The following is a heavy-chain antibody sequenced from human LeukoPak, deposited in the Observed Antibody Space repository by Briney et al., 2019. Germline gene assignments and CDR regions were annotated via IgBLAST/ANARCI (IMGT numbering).Heavy chain of an antibody. CDR1: GFTFSTYW. CDR3: ARDRHVPGLYYYYMDV. D-gene: IGHD6-6*01. CDR2: ISSSSSYI. Sequence: GGSLRLSCAASGFTFSTYWMTWVRQAPGKGLEWVSSISSSSSYIYYADSVKGRFTISRDNAKNSLYLQMNSLRPEDTAVYFCARDRHVPGLYYYYMDVWGKGTTVTVSS. J-gene: IGHJ6*03. V-gene: IGHV3-21*01.